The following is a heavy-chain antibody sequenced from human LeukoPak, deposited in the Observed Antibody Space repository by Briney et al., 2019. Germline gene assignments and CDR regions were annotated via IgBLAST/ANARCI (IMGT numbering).Heavy chain of an antibody. J-gene: IGHJ5*02. CDR3: ARDRVGLRYFDWLFCIDP. CDR1: GYTFTGYY. CDR2: INPNSGGT. D-gene: IGHD3-9*01. Sequence: GASVKVSCKASGYTFTGYYMHWVRQAPGQGLEWMGWINPNSGGTNYAQKFQGRVTMTRDTPISTAYMELSRLRSDDTAVYYCARDRVGLRYFDWLFCIDPWGQGTLVTVSS. V-gene: IGHV1-2*02.